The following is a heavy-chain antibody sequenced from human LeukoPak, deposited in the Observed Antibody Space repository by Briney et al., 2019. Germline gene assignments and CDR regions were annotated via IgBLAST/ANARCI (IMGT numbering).Heavy chain of an antibody. J-gene: IGHJ4*02. CDR3: AKMGQWPKYYFDY. CDR1: GFTFSSYS. Sequence: GGSLRLSCAASGFTFSSYSMNWVRQAPGKGLEWVSYISSSSSTIYYADSVKGRFTISRDNSKSSLYLQMNSLRAEDTAVYYCAKMGQWPKYYFDYWGQGTLVTVSS. CDR2: ISSSSSTI. D-gene: IGHD6-19*01. V-gene: IGHV3-48*01.